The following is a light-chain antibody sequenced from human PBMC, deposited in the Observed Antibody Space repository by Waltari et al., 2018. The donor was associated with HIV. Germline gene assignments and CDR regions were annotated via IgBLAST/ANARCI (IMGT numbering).Light chain of an antibody. Sequence: QSILTQPPSVSAAPGQKVSFSCSGGNSNVENNYVSWYQQVPGKAPRLLIYDNEKRPSGIPDRFSASKAGMSATLDINGLQIVDEADYYCGTWDSSLNLYVFGPGTTVAVL. CDR2: DNE. CDR1: NSNVENNY. J-gene: IGLJ1*01. V-gene: IGLV1-51*01. CDR3: GTWDSSLNLYV.